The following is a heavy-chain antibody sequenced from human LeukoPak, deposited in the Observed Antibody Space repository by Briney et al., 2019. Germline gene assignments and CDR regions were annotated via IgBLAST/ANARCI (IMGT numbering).Heavy chain of an antibody. V-gene: IGHV1-46*01. J-gene: IGHJ4*02. CDR2: IYCSDDST. Sequence: ASVKASCKASGYTFITYYIHWVRQAPGQGLEWMGSIYCSDDSTIYAQKFQGRVTITSDTSTSTVYMDLSSLRSEDTAIYYCASGTTVVTIDYWGQGTLVTVSS. CDR1: GYTFITYY. CDR3: ASGTTVVTIDY. D-gene: IGHD4-23*01.